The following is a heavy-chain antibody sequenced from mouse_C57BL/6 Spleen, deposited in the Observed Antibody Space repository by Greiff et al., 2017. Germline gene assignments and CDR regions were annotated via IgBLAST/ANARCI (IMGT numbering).Heavy chain of an antibody. D-gene: IGHD1-1*01. J-gene: IGHJ3*01. CDR3: ARSEVDELIWFAY. CDR1: GYTFTDYN. CDR2: INPNNGGT. V-gene: IGHV1-18*01. Sequence: EVQLLESGPELVKPGASVKLPCKASGYTFTDYNMDWVKQSHGKSLEWIGDINPNNGGTIYNQKFKGKATLTVDKSSSTAYLELRSLTSEDTAVYYYARSEVDELIWFAYWGQGTLVTVS.